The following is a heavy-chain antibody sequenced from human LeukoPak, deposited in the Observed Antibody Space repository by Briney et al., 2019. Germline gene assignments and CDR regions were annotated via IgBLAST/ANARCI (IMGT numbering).Heavy chain of an antibody. J-gene: IGHJ4*02. CDR1: GFTFRSYG. Sequence: GGSLRLSCAASGFTFRSYGMNWVRQAPGKGLEWVSSISSSSSYIYYADSVKGRFTISRDNAKNSLYLQMNSLRAEDTAVYYCARVGRPYSGIQLAGYFDYWGQGTLVTVSS. CDR2: ISSSSSYI. V-gene: IGHV3-21*01. CDR3: ARVGRPYSGIQLAGYFDY. D-gene: IGHD6-13*01.